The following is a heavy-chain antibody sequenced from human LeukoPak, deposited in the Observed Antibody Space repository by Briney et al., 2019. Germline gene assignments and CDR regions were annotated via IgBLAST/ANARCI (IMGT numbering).Heavy chain of an antibody. V-gene: IGHV4-39*07. J-gene: IGHJ3*02. CDR1: GGSISSSSDY. Sequence: SETLSLTWTVSGGSISSSSDYWGWIRQPTGKGQEWIGSIDYSGNTYYNPSLKSRVTISGDTSKNQFSLRLSSVTAADTAVYYCARVGGITMIVVLIGDAFDIWGQGTMVTVSS. CDR3: ARVGGITMIVVLIGDAFDI. D-gene: IGHD3-22*01. CDR2: IDYSGNT.